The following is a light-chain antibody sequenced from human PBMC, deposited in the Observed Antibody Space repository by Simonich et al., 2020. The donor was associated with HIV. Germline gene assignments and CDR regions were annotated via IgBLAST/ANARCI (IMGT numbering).Light chain of an antibody. V-gene: IGKV1-17*03. CDR2: AAS. CDR3: LQHNSYPLT. CDR1: QAISNY. Sequence: DIQMTQSPSAMSASVGDRVTITCRASQAISNYLAWFQQKPGKVPKSLIYAASSLQSGVPSRFSGSGSGTEFTLTISSLQPEDFATYYCLQHNSYPLTFGPGTKVDIK. J-gene: IGKJ3*01.